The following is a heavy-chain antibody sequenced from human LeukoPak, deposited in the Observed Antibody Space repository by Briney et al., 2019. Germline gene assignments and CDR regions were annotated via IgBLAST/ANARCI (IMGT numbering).Heavy chain of an antibody. Sequence: PGGSLRLSCSASGFTLSSYWMHWVRQAPGKGLEWVSSISDNSRFIYYGDSVKGRFTISRDNAKNTLYLQMNSLRAEDTAVYYCARVPDYAFVFDPWGQGTLVTVSS. CDR2: ISDNSRFI. J-gene: IGHJ5*02. CDR1: GFTLSSYW. D-gene: IGHD4-17*01. V-gene: IGHV3-21*06. CDR3: ARVPDYAFVFDP.